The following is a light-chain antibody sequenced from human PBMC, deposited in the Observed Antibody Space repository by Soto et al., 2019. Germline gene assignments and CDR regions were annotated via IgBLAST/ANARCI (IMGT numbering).Light chain of an antibody. CDR1: SSNIGAGYD. Sequence: QSVLTQPPSVSGAPGQRVTISCTGSSSNIGAGYDVHWYQQLPGTAPKLLIYGNNQRPSGVPDRFSGSKSGTSASLAISGLQSEDEADYYCAAWDDSLNGYYVFGTGTKLTVL. CDR2: GNN. CDR3: AAWDDSLNGYYV. V-gene: IGLV1-40*01. J-gene: IGLJ1*01.